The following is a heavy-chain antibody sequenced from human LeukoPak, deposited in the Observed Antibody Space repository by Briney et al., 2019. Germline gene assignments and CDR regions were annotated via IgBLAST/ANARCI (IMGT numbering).Heavy chain of an antibody. J-gene: IGHJ3*02. V-gene: IGHV4-4*07. CDR2: IYTSGST. Sequence: KPSETLSLTCTVSGGSISSYYWSWIRQPAGKGLEWIGRIYTSGSTNYNPSLKSRVTMSVDTSKNQFSLKLSSVTAADTAVYYCARELRGCSSTSCYNGGAFDIWGQGTMVTVSS. CDR3: ARELRGCSSTSCYNGGAFDI. D-gene: IGHD2-2*02. CDR1: GGSISSYY.